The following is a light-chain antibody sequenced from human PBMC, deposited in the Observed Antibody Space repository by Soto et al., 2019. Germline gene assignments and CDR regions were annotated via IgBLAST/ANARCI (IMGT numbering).Light chain of an antibody. V-gene: IGLV1-44*01. CDR3: GAWDDSLTGVV. J-gene: IGLJ2*01. Sequence: QLVLTQPPSASGTPGQRVTISCSGSTSNIGRNTVHWYQQLPGTAPKLLIYSNNQRPSGVPDRFSGSKSGTSASLAISGLRSEDEADYYCGAWDDSLTGVVFGGGTKLTVL. CDR2: SNN. CDR1: TSNIGRNT.